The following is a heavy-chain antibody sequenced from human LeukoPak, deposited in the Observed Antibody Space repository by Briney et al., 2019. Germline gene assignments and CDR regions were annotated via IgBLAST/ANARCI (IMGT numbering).Heavy chain of an antibody. CDR2: IRNKANSYTT. CDR3: TRGTGD. J-gene: IGHJ4*02. D-gene: IGHD2-8*02. V-gene: IGHV3-72*01. Sequence: PGGSLRLSCAASGFTFSSYGMHWVRQAPGKGLEWVGRIRNKANSYTTEYAASVKGRFTISRDDSKNSLYLQMNSLKTEDTAVYYCTRGTGDWGQGTLVTVSS. CDR1: GFTFSSYG.